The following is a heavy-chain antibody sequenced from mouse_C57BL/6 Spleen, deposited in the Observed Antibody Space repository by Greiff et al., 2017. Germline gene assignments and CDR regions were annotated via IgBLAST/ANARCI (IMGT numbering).Heavy chain of an antibody. Sequence: QVQLQPPGAELVMPGASVKLSCKASGYTFTSYWMHWVKQRPGQGLEWIGEIDPSDSYTNYNQKFKGKSTLTVDKSSSTAYMQLSSLTSEDSAVYYCARLTAQATWFAYWGQGTLVTVSA. CDR1: GYTFTSYW. J-gene: IGHJ3*01. D-gene: IGHD3-2*02. CDR3: ARLTAQATWFAY. V-gene: IGHV1-69*01. CDR2: IDPSDSYT.